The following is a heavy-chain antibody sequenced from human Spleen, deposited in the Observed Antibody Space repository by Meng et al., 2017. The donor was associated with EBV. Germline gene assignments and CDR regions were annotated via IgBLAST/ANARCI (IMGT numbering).Heavy chain of an antibody. CDR1: GGSFSDFY. J-gene: IGHJ4*02. V-gene: IGHV4-34*01. Sequence: QVQLHQWGAGLLKPAEXLSLTCGVSGGSFSDFYWTWIRQPPGKGLECIGEINHSGSTIYSASLKSRITMSVDTSKNQVSLKLNSVTAADTAVYYCASQGDEEGPVRYWGQGTLVTVAS. CDR2: INHSGST. CDR3: ASQGDEEGPVRY.